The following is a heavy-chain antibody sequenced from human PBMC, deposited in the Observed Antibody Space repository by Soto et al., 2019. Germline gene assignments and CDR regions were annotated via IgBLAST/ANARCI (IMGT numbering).Heavy chain of an antibody. CDR3: ARELALRFLEWPPGENDMNV. J-gene: IGHJ6*03. CDR2: IYYSGST. D-gene: IGHD3-3*01. Sequence: SETLSLTCTVSGGSIRSGGYYWSWIRQHPGKGLEWIGYIYYSGSTYYNPSLKSRVTISVDTSKNQFSLKLSSVTAADTAVYYCARELALRFLEWPPGENDMNVWGKGTAVTVSS. V-gene: IGHV4-31*03. CDR1: GGSIRSGGYY.